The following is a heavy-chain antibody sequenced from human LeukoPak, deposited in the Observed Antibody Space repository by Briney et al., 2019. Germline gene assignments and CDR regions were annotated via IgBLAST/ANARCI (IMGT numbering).Heavy chain of an antibody. CDR1: GGSISSSSYY. J-gene: IGHJ4*02. V-gene: IGHV4-39*07. D-gene: IGHD3-22*01. CDR2: IYYSGRT. CDR3: ARDSDSSGYYFDY. Sequence: SETLSLTCTVSGGSISSSSYYWGWIRQPPGKGLEWIGSIYYSGRTYYNPTLKSRVTISVDTSKNQFSLKLSSVTAADTAVYYCARDSDSSGYYFDYWGQGTLVTVSS.